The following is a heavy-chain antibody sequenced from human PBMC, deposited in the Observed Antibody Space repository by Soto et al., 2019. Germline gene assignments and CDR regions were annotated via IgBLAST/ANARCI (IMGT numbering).Heavy chain of an antibody. Sequence: PSETLSLTCAVYGGSFSGYYWSWIRQPPGKGLEWIGEINHSGSTNYNPSLKSRVTISVDTSKNQFSLKLGSVTAADTAVYYCARRGEGYYYYYGMDVWGQGTTVTVSS. CDR3: ARRGEGYYYYYGMDV. D-gene: IGHD3-16*01. CDR2: INHSGST. CDR1: GGSFSGYY. V-gene: IGHV4-34*01. J-gene: IGHJ6*02.